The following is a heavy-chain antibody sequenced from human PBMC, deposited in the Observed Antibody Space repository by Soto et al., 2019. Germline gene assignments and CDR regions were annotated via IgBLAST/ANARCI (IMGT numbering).Heavy chain of an antibody. CDR2: IYHSGST. CDR1: GGSISSSNW. J-gene: IGHJ6*02. V-gene: IGHV4-4*02. D-gene: IGHD6-6*01. CDR3: ARERRLVAARRDYYYGMDV. Sequence: QVQLQESGPGLVKPSGTLSLTCAVSGGSISSSNWWSWVRQPPGKGLEWIGEIYHSGSTNYNPSLRSRVTISVDESKNQFSLKLSSVTAADTAVYYCARERRLVAARRDYYYGMDVWGQGTTVTVSS.